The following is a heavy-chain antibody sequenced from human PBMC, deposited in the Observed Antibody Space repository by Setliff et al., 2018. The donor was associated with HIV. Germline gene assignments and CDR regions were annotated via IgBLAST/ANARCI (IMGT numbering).Heavy chain of an antibody. D-gene: IGHD3-22*01. CDR1: GASISTYS. J-gene: IGHJ2*01. V-gene: IGHV4-4*09. CDR3: ARHPDSGFYYSPLLNNWYFDL. CDR2: ISTSGST. Sequence: ETLSLTCIVSGASISTYSWSWIRQSPGKGLECIGYISTSGSTNYNPSLKSRVTISLDTSKSQFSLKLTSVTAADTAVYYCARHPDSGFYYSPLLNNWYFDLWGPGTLVTVSS.